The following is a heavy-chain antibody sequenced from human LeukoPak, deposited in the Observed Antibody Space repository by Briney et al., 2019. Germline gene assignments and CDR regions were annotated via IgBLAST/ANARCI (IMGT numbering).Heavy chain of an antibody. V-gene: IGHV3-23*01. D-gene: IGHD1-7*01. CDR3: AKPRLQLELRLLFDY. Sequence: GGSLRLSCAASGFTFSSFAMSWVRQAPGKGLEWVSAISGGGSSIHYADSVKGRFTISRDNSKNTLYLQMNSLRAEDTAVYYCAKPRLQLELRLLFDYWGQGTLVTVSS. CDR1: GFTFSSFA. CDR2: ISGGGSSI. J-gene: IGHJ4*02.